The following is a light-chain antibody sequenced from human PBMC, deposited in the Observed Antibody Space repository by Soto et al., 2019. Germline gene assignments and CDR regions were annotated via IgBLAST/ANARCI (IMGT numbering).Light chain of an antibody. CDR1: SSDVGGYNY. CDR2: EVN. V-gene: IGLV2-8*01. J-gene: IGLJ1*01. CDR3: SSYAGSNNFV. Sequence: QSALTQPPSASGSPGQSVTISCTGISSDVGGYNYVSWYQQHPGKAPKVMIYEVNKRPSGVPDRFSGSKSGNTASLTVSGLQDEDEADYYCSSYAGSNNFVFGTGTKLTVL.